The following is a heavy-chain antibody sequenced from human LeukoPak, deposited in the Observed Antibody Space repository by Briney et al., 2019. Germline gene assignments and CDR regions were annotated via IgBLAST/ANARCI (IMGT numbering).Heavy chain of an antibody. Sequence: PGGSLRLSCAASGFTFSSYSMNWVRQAPGKGLEWVSSISSSSSYIYYADSVKGRFTISRDNAKNSLYLQMNSLRAEDTAVYYCATKHQTGIAVAGTLREYWGQGTLVTVSS. D-gene: IGHD6-19*01. CDR3: ATKHQTGIAVAGTLREY. CDR1: GFTFSSYS. J-gene: IGHJ4*02. CDR2: ISSSSSYI. V-gene: IGHV3-21*01.